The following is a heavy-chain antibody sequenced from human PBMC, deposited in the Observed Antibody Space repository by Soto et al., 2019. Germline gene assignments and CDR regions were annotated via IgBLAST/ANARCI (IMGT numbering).Heavy chain of an antibody. D-gene: IGHD5-12*01. J-gene: IGHJ6*02. V-gene: IGHV1-18*01. CDR3: AREGVAPYYYYGMDV. CDR2: ISSYNGDT. Sequence: QVQLVQSGAEVKKPGASVKVSCKASGYTFTRSGISWVRQAPGQGPEWMGGISSYNGDTNYAQTFQGRVTMTKDPSTSTAYMELRSLRSDDTAVYYCAREGVAPYYYYGMDVWGQGTPVTVS. CDR1: GYTFTRSG.